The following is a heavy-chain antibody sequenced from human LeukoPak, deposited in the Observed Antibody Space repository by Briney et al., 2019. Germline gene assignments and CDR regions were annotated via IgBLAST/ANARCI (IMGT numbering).Heavy chain of an antibody. CDR2: IIPIFGTA. CDR3: ARDGGCSSTSCYTAPYFDY. J-gene: IGHJ4*02. CDR1: GGTFSSYA. Sequence: ASVKVSCKASGGTFSSYAISWGRQAPGQGLEWMGGIIPIFGTANYAQKFQGRVTITADESTSTAYMELSSLRSEDTAVYYCARDGGCSSTSCYTAPYFDYWGQGTLVTVSP. V-gene: IGHV1-69*13. D-gene: IGHD2-2*02.